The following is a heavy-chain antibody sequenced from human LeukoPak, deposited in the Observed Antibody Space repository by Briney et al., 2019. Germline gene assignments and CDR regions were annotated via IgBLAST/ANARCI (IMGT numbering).Heavy chain of an antibody. CDR2: TYTSGST. CDR3: ARGYYDSSGYYPYFDY. V-gene: IGHV4-4*07. D-gene: IGHD3-22*01. Sequence: SETLSLTCTVSGGSISSYYWSWIRQPAGKGLEWIGRTYTSGSTNYNPSLKSRVTISVDTSKNQFSLKLSSVTAADTAVYYCARGYYDSSGYYPYFDYWGQGTLVTVSS. J-gene: IGHJ4*02. CDR1: GGSISSYY.